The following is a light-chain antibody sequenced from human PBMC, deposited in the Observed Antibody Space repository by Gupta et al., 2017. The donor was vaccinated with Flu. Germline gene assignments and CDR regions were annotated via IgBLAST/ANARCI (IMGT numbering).Light chain of an antibody. CDR2: EVN. CDR1: SSDVGGYNN. J-gene: IGLJ2*01. CDR3: CSYGGSKF. V-gene: IGLV2-8*01. Sequence: QSALTQPPSPSGPPGQSVTISCTGTSSDVGGYNNVSWYQQHPGKAPKLIIYEVNKRPSGVPDRFSGSKSGNTASLTVSGLLAEDEADYYCCSYGGSKFFGGGTKLTVL.